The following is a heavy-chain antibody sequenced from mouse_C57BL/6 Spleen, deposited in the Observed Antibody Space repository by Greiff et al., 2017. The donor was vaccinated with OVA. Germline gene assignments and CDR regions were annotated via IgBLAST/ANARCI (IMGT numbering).Heavy chain of an antibody. Sequence: EVKLMESGPGMVKPSQSLSLTCTVTGYSITSGYDWHWIRHFPGNKLEWMGYISYSGSTNYNPSLKSRISITHDTSKNHFFLKLNSVTTEDTATYYCARSTTVVATDWYFDVWGTGTTVTVSS. J-gene: IGHJ1*03. CDR2: ISYSGST. V-gene: IGHV3-1*01. CDR3: ARSTTVVATDWYFDV. CDR1: GYSITSGYD. D-gene: IGHD1-1*01.